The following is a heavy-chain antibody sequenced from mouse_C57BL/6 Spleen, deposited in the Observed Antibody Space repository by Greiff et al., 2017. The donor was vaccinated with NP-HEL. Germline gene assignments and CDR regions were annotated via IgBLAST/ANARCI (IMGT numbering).Heavy chain of an antibody. J-gene: IGHJ1*03. D-gene: IGHD1-1*01. Sequence: QVQLQQPGAELVKPGASVKLSCKASGYTFTSYWMHWVKQRPGQGLEWIGMIHPNSGSTNYNEKFKSKATLTVDKSSSTAYMQLSSLTSEDAAVYYCARAYGSSHWYFGVRGTGTTVTVSS. CDR2: IHPNSGST. CDR1: GYTFTSYW. V-gene: IGHV1-64*01. CDR3: ARAYGSSHWYFGV.